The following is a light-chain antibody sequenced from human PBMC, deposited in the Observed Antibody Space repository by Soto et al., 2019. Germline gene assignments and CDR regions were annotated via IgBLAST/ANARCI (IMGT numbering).Light chain of an antibody. CDR1: SSDVGAYNY. V-gene: IGLV2-14*01. Sequence: QSALTQPTSVSGSPGQSITISCTGTSSDVGAYNYVSWYQQHPGKAPQLMIYEVSNRPSGVSNRFSGSRSGNTASLTISGLQAEDEADYYCSSYTSSSTNVFGTGTKLTVL. CDR3: SSYTSSSTNV. J-gene: IGLJ1*01. CDR2: EVS.